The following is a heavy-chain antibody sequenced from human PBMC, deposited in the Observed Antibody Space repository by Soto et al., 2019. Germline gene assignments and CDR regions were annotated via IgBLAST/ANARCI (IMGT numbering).Heavy chain of an antibody. J-gene: IGHJ4*02. Sequence: GGSLRLSCAASGFTFSSYAMSWVRQAPGKGLEWVSAISCSGGSTYYADSVKVRFTISIDNSKNTLYLQMNSLRAEDTAVYYCAKEEGGYYDSSGSFDXWGQVTPVTVSX. CDR3: AKEEGGYYDSSGSFDX. CDR2: ISCSGGST. D-gene: IGHD3-22*01. V-gene: IGHV3-23*01. CDR1: GFTFSSYA.